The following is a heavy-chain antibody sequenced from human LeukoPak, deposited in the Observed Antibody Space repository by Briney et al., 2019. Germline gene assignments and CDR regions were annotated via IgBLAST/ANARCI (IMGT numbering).Heavy chain of an antibody. Sequence: GASVKVSCKCSGYTFSSFGVGWVRQAPGQGLEWMGWISAYNGATNYAQKVQGRVTMTTDTSTSTAYMELRSLRSDDTAVYYCARSGDGNWFDPWGQGTLVSVSS. CDR1: GYTFSSFG. CDR2: ISAYNGAT. V-gene: IGHV1-18*04. CDR3: ARSGDGNWFDP. J-gene: IGHJ5*02. D-gene: IGHD1-14*01.